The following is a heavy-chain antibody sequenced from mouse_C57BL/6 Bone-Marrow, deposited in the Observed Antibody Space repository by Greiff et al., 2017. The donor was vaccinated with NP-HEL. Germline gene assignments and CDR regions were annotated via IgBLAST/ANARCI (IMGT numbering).Heavy chain of an antibody. D-gene: IGHD2-5*01. CDR2: INPNNGGT. V-gene: IGHV1-26*01. CDR1: GYTFTDYY. J-gene: IGHJ2*01. Sequence: VQLQQSGPELVKPGASVKISCKASGYTFTDYYMNWVKQSHGKSLEWIGDINPNNGGTSYIQKFKGKATLTVDKSSSTAYMELRSLTSEDSAVYYCARPHYSNYVDYWGQGTTLTVSS. CDR3: ARPHYSNYVDY.